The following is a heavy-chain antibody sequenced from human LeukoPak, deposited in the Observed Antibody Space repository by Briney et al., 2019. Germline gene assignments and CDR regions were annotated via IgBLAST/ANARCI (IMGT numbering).Heavy chain of an antibody. CDR2: IIPIFGTV. Sequence: SVKVSCKASGGTFSSYAISWVRQAPGQGLEWMGGIIPIFGTVNYAQKFQGRVTITADESTSTAYMELSSLRSEDTAVYYCAREGASYSSSWYGMSYDAFDIWGQGTMVTVSS. D-gene: IGHD6-13*01. CDR1: GGTFSSYA. V-gene: IGHV1-69*13. CDR3: AREGASYSSSWYGMSYDAFDI. J-gene: IGHJ3*02.